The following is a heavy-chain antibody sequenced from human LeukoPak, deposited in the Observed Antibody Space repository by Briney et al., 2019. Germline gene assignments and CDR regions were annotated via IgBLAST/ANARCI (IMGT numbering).Heavy chain of an antibody. CDR3: ARDRYCSGGSCYSTGDY. CDR1: GYTFTSYG. Sequence: ASVKVSCKASGYTFTSYGISWVRQAPGQGLEGMGWISAYNGNTNYAQKLQGSVTMTTDTSTSTAYMELRSLRSDDTAVYYCARDRYCSGGSCYSTGDYWGQGTLVTVSS. CDR2: ISAYNGNT. J-gene: IGHJ4*02. V-gene: IGHV1-18*01. D-gene: IGHD2-15*01.